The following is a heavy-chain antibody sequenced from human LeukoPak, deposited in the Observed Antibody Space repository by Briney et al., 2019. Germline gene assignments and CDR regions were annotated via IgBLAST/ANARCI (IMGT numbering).Heavy chain of an antibody. V-gene: IGHV4-34*01. J-gene: IGHJ3*02. CDR1: GGSFSGYN. CDR2: INHSGST. Sequence: SETLSLTCAVYGGSFSGYNWSWIRQPPGKGLEWIGEINHSGSTNYNPSLKSRVTISIDTSKNQFSLKLSSVTAADTAVYYCARLRCSSTSCYTGVSPNDAFDIWGQGTMVTVSS. CDR3: ARLRCSSTSCYTGVSPNDAFDI. D-gene: IGHD2-2*02.